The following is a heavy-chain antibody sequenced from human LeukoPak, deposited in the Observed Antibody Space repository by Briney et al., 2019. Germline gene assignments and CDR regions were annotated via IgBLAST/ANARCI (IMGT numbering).Heavy chain of an antibody. CDR3: ARDARWMIAVAVAYFDY. D-gene: IGHD6-19*01. CDR2: INPNSGGT. Sequence: ASVKVSCKASGYTFTGYYMHWVRQAPGRGLEWMGWINPNSGGTNYAQKFQGRVTMTRDTSISTAYTELSRLRSDDTAVYYCARDARWMIAVAVAYFDYWGQGTLVTVSS. V-gene: IGHV1-2*02. J-gene: IGHJ4*02. CDR1: GYTFTGYY.